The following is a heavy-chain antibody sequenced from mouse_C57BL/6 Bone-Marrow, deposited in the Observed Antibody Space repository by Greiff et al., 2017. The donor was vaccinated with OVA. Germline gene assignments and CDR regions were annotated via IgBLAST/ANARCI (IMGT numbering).Heavy chain of an antibody. V-gene: IGHV14-4*01. CDR1: GFNIKDDY. CDR3: TTEGLRRGAWFAY. D-gene: IGHD2-4*01. CDR2: IDPENGDT. Sequence: VQLQQSGAELVRPGASVKLSCTASGFNIKDDYMHWVKQRPEQGLEWIGWIDPENGDTEYASKFQGKATITADTSSNTAYLQLSSLTSEDTAVYYCTTEGLRRGAWFAYWGQGTLVTVSA. J-gene: IGHJ3*01.